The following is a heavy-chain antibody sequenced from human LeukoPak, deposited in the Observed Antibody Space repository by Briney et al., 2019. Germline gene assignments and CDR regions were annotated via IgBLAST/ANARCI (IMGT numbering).Heavy chain of an antibody. D-gene: IGHD3-22*01. J-gene: IGHJ4*02. Sequence: SETLSLTCTVSGGSISSSSYYWGWIRQPPGKGLEWIGTIYYSGSTYYNPSLKSRVTISVDTSKNQFSLKLSSVTAADTAVYYCARTYYYDSSGYISSYFDYWGQGTLVTVSS. CDR1: GGSISSSSYY. V-gene: IGHV4-39*07. CDR3: ARTYYYDSSGYISSYFDY. CDR2: IYYSGST.